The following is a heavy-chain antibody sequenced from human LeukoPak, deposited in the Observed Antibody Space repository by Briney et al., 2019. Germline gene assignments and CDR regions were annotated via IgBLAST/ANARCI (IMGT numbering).Heavy chain of an antibody. J-gene: IGHJ4*02. CDR1: GVTVSGNS. Sequence: PGGPLRPSCAVSGVTVSGNSMTWVRQAPGKGLEWVALTYSGGNTTYADSVKGRFTISRDNSRNTLYLQLNSLRAGDTAVYYCGRLKRSGYIIDLWGQGTLVTVSS. V-gene: IGHV3-53*01. CDR3: GRLKRSGYIIDL. D-gene: IGHD3-16*02. CDR2: TYSGGNT.